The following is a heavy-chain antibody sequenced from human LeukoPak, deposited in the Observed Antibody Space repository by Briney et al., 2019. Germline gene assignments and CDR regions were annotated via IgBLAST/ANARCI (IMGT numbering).Heavy chain of an antibody. Sequence: GGSLRLSCAASGFTFSSYAMHWVRQAPGKGLEWGAVISYDGSNKYYADSVKGRFTISRDNSKNTLYLQMNSLRAEDTAVYYCARDRTSWGRPFGAFDIWGQGTMVTVSS. V-gene: IGHV3-30*04. CDR2: ISYDGSNK. J-gene: IGHJ3*02. CDR3: ARDRTSWGRPFGAFDI. D-gene: IGHD3-16*01. CDR1: GFTFSSYA.